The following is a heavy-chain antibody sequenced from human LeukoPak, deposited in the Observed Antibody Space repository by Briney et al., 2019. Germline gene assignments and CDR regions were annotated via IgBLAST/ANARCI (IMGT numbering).Heavy chain of an antibody. V-gene: IGHV4-59*01. CDR1: GGSISSYY. Sequence: PSETLSLTCTVSGGSISSYYWSWIRQPPGKGLEWIGYIYYSGSTNYNPSLKSRVTISVDTSKNQFSLKLRSVTAADTAVYYCGRGLGYYDSSVGYWGQGTLVTVS. CDR2: IYYSGST. D-gene: IGHD3-22*01. CDR3: GRGLGYYDSSVGY. J-gene: IGHJ4*02.